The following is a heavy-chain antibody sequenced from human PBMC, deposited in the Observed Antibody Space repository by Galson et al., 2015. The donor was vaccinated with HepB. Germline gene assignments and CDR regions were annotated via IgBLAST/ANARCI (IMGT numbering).Heavy chain of an antibody. CDR2: IYYSGST. V-gene: IGHV4-59*01. Sequence: SETLSLTCTVSGGSINTFYWSWIRQPPGKGLEWIGYIYYSGSTAYNPSLKSRVTISVDTSKNQFSLKLSSVTAADTAVYYCARKELRGNFFDLWGQGTLVTVSS. D-gene: IGHD3-16*01. CDR3: ARKELRGNFFDL. CDR1: GGSINTFY. J-gene: IGHJ4*02.